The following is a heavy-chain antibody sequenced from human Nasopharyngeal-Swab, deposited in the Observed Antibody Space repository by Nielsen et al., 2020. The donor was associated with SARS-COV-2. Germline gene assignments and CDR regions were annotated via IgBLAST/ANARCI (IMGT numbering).Heavy chain of an antibody. D-gene: IGHD3-3*01. CDR1: GFTFGSHD. J-gene: IGHJ4*02. CDR2: IDTAGET. V-gene: IGHV3-13*04. Sequence: GESLKISFAASGFTFGSHDIHLVRQPTGKGLEGVSGIDTAGETYYADSVNGRYTISREDVKSFLYLQMNSLRVEDSGVYYCARGRGGYYNFDYWGQGTLVTVSP. CDR3: ARGRGGYYNFDY.